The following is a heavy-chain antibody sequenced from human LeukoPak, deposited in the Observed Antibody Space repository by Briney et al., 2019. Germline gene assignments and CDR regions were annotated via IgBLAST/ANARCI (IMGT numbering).Heavy chain of an antibody. V-gene: IGHV4-59*08. Sequence: SETLSLTCTVSGGSISSYYWSWIRQPPGKGLEWIGYIYYSGSTNLNPSLKSRVTISVDTSENQFSLKLNSVTAADTAVYYCARSSGYYYNYYAMDVWGQGTTVIVSS. CDR3: ARSSGYYYNYYAMDV. CDR2: IYYSGST. J-gene: IGHJ6*02. D-gene: IGHD3-22*01. CDR1: GGSISSYY.